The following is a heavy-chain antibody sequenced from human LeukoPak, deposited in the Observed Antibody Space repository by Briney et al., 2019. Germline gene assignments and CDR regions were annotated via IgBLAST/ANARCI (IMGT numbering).Heavy chain of an antibody. V-gene: IGHV1-46*01. J-gene: IGHJ4*02. CDR3: ALLWFGESDY. CDR2: INPSGGST. CDR1: GYTFTNYG. D-gene: IGHD3-10*01. Sequence: ASVKVSCKASGYTFTNYGISWVRQAPGQGLEWMGIINPSGGSTSYAQKFQGRVTMTRDTSTSTVYMELSSLRSEDTAVYYCALLWFGESDYWGQGTLVTVSS.